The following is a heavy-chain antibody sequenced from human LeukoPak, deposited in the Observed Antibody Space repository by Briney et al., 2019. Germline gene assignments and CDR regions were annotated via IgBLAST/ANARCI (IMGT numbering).Heavy chain of an antibody. CDR2: ISSSSSYV. D-gene: IGHD4-11*01. J-gene: IGHJ4*02. CDR1: GFTFSSYS. CDR3: ARDGSGYSNYGFDY. Sequence: PGGSLRLSCAASGFTFSSYSMNWVRQAPGKGLEWVSSISSSSSYVYYADSVKGRFTISRDNAKNSLYLQMNSLRAEDTAVYYCARDGSGYSNYGFDYWGQGTLVTVSS. V-gene: IGHV3-21*01.